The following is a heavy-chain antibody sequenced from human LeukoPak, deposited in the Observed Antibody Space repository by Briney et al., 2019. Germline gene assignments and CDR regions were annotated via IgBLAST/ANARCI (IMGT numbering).Heavy chain of an antibody. D-gene: IGHD4-23*01. CDR2: ITGDGGRT. CDR3: VKDPFYGGNPLYYFDY. Sequence: GSLRLSCAASGFTFSSYWMSWVRQAPGKGPECVSAITGDGGRTYYADAVKGRFTISRDNSKNTLYLQMNGLRADDTAVYYCVKDPFYGGNPLYYFDYWGQGTLVTVSS. J-gene: IGHJ4*02. CDR1: GFTFSSYW. V-gene: IGHV3-64D*06.